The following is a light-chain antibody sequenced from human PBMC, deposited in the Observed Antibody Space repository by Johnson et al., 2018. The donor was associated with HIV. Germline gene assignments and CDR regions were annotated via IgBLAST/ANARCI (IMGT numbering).Light chain of an antibody. Sequence: QSVLTQPPSVSASPGQKVTVSCSGSNTNIGNDFVSWYQQLPGKAPRLLIYDNNKRPSGIPDRFSGSKSGTSATLGITGLQTGDEADYYCVGWDSSLSGYVFGTVTTATVL. V-gene: IGLV1-51*01. CDR1: NTNIGNDF. CDR2: DNN. J-gene: IGLJ1*01. CDR3: VGWDSSLSGYV.